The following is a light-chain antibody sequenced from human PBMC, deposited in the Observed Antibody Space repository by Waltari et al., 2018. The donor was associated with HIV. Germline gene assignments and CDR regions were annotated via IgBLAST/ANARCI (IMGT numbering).Light chain of an antibody. J-gene: IGKJ1*01. CDR3: QQYCSSRWT. V-gene: IGKV3-20*01. CDR2: GAS. Sequence: EIVLTQSPGTLSLSPGDRATLSCRASQTISDNNLVWYQQKPGQSPRLLMCGASNRPTGIPYRFSGGVSGTDFTLTINRLEPEDFAMYYCQQYCSSRWTFDPGT. CDR1: QTISDNN.